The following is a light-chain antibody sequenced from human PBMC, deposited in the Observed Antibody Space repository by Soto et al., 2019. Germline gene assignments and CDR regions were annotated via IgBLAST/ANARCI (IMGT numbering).Light chain of an antibody. J-gene: IGKJ4*01. Sequence: IVITQTPLSLSVTPGQPASMSCKTSQSPLHSDGNTFLHWYFQKPGQSPQLLIYLAYKRASGVHDRFSGSGSGTDYTLKISSLEAEDAGIYYCMQSLQSPPTFGGGTKVDIK. CDR1: QSPLHSDGNTF. CDR3: MQSLQSPPT. V-gene: IGKV2-28*01. CDR2: LAY.